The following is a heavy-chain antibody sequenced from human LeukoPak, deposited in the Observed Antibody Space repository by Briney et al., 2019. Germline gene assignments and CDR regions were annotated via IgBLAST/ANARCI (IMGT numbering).Heavy chain of an antibody. V-gene: IGHV4-59*08. D-gene: IGHD2-2*02. CDR3: ARGDCSSTSCYTYNWFDP. Sequence: PSETLSLTCTVSGGSISSYYWSWIRQPPGKGLEWIGYIYYSGSTYYNPSLKSRVTISVDTSKNQFSLKLSSVTAADTAVYYCARGDCSSTSCYTYNWFDPWGQGTLVTVSS. CDR1: GGSISSYY. J-gene: IGHJ5*02. CDR2: IYYSGST.